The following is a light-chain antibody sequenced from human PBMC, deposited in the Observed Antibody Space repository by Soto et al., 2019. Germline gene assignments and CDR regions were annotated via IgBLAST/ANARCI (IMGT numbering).Light chain of an antibody. J-gene: IGKJ2*02. CDR1: QSVSSSY. CDR2: GTV. CDR3: QHYATSPPCT. V-gene: IGKV3-20*01. Sequence: EIVLTQSTGTLSSSPGERATLSCRASQSVSSSYLARYQQKPGQAPRLLIYGTVSRATGIPDRFSDSGSATDFTLTISRLEPEDFAVYYCQHYATSPPCTFGQGTKLDLK.